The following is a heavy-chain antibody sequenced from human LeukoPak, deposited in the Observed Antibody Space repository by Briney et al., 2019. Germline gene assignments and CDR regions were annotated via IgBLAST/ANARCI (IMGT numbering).Heavy chain of an antibody. J-gene: IGHJ4*02. CDR2: IYYSGST. V-gene: IGHV4-59*03. CDR3: AKYLAATGESHLDY. Sequence: PSETLSLTCTVSGGSISSYYWSWIRQPPGKGLEWIGYIYYSGSTNYNPSLKGRVTISVDTSKNQFSLKLSSVTAADTAVYYCAKYLAATGESHLDYWGQGALVTVSS. CDR1: GGSISSYY. D-gene: IGHD6-13*01.